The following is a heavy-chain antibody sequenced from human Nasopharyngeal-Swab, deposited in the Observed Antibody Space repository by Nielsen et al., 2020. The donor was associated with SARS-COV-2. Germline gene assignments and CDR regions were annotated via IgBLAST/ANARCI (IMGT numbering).Heavy chain of an antibody. V-gene: IGHV4-39*01. CDR2: IYYSGST. CDR1: GGSTSSSSYY. J-gene: IGHJ6*02. Sequence: SETLSLTCTVSGGSTSSSSYYWGWIRQPPGKGLEWIGSIYYSGSTYYNPSLKSRVTISVDTSKNQFSLKLSSVTAADTAVYYCARMGTVIIYYYYGMDVWGQGTTVTVSS. CDR3: ARMGTVIIYYYYGMDV. D-gene: IGHD4-17*01.